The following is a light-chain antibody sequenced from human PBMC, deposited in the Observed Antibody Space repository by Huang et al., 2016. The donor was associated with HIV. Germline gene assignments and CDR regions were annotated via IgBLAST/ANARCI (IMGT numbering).Light chain of an antibody. CDR3: QQYGSSPST. Sequence: EIVLTQSPGTLSLSPGERATRSCRASQSVSSSYLAWYRQKPGQAPRLLMYGASSRATGIPDRFSGSGSGTDFTLTISRLEPEDFAVYYCQQYGSSPSTFGQGTKLEIK. CDR1: QSVSSSY. J-gene: IGKJ2*02. V-gene: IGKV3-20*01. CDR2: GAS.